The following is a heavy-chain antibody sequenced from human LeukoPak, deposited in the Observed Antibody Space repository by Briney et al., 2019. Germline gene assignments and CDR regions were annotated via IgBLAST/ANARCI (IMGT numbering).Heavy chain of an antibody. Sequence: PSGTLPHTCAVSGVSISDYYWSWIRQCPAKGLEGIGDVFPGGYTNYNPSLKSRVIISEDRSEGHLSLRLRSVTAADTAINYCARIRCGLGHGMCYNHWAQGTLVTVFS. CDR3: ARIRCGLGHGMCYNH. J-gene: IGHJ5*02. CDR1: GVSISDYY. D-gene: IGHD2-21*01. V-gene: IGHV4-34*12. CDR2: VFPGGYT.